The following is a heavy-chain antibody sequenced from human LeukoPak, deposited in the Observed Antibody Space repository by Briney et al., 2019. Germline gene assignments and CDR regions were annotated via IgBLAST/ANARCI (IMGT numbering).Heavy chain of an antibody. V-gene: IGHV3-48*04. CDR1: GFTFSYYS. J-gene: IGHJ6*03. CDR2: ICNSNSTI. CDR3: ARASTITVRPGGYYHYYMDV. D-gene: IGHD6-6*01. Sequence: GGSLSLYCAASGFTFSYYSLKWARPAPGKGREWVSYICNSNSTIYYEDSVKGRFTINRANAKNSQYLQMNSLRAEDTAVYYCARASTITVRPGGYYHYYMDVWGKGTTVTVSS.